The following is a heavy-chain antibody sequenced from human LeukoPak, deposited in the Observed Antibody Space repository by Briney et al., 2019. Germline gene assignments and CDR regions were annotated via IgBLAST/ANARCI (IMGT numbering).Heavy chain of an antibody. Sequence: GGSLRLSCAASGFPFSSYSMTWVRQAPGKGLEWVANIKPDGTTKLYVDSVKGRFTISRDNALNSLYLQMNSLRAEDTAIYYCARSIPYGTTWYGRSDYWGQGTLVTVSS. V-gene: IGHV3-7*03. J-gene: IGHJ4*02. CDR1: GFPFSSYS. D-gene: IGHD6-13*01. CDR2: IKPDGTTK. CDR3: ARSIPYGTTWYGRSDY.